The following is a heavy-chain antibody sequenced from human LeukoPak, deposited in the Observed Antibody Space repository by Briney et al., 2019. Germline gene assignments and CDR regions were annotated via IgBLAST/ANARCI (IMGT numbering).Heavy chain of an antibody. Sequence: GASVKVSCKASGYTFTSYGISWVRQAPGQGLEWMGWISAYNGNTNYAQKLQGRVTMTTDTSTSTAYMELRSLRSDDTAVYYCARGISRSGLDLYYYYYYYMDVWGKGTTVTVSS. CDR2: ISAYNGNT. CDR3: ARGISRSGLDLYYYYYYYMDV. V-gene: IGHV1-18*01. D-gene: IGHD3/OR15-3a*01. CDR1: GYTFTSYG. J-gene: IGHJ6*03.